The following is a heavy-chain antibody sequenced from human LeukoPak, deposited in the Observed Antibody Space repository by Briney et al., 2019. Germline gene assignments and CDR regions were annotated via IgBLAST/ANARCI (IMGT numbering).Heavy chain of an antibody. D-gene: IGHD3-10*02. Sequence: PSQTLSLTCIVSGGSISSGDYYWSWIRQPPGKGLEWIGYIYYSGSTYYNPSLKSRITMSVDTSKNQFSLKLSSVTAADTAVYYCARGKPTFGFVYWGQGTLVTVSS. CDR3: ARGKPTFGFVY. J-gene: IGHJ4*02. CDR1: GGSISSGDYY. V-gene: IGHV4-30-4*01. CDR2: IYYSGST.